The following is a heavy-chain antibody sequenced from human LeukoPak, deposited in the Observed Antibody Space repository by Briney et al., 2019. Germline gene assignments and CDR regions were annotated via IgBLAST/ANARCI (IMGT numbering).Heavy chain of an antibody. CDR1: GFTFRNYG. CDR3: AKGAATVATFDLHHFDY. D-gene: IGHD4-17*01. CDR2: ISGSGGST. Sequence: GGSLRLSCAASGFTFRNYGMSWVRQAPGKGLEWVSAISGSGGSTYYADSVKGHFTISRDNSRNTLYMQMDSLRVDDTALYYCAKGAATVATFDLHHFDYWGQGILVTVSS. V-gene: IGHV3-23*01. J-gene: IGHJ4*02.